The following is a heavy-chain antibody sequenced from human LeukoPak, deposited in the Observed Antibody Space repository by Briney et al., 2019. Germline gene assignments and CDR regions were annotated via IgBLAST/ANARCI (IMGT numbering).Heavy chain of an antibody. Sequence: GGSLRLSCAASGFTFSSYWMHWVRQAPGKGLVWVSRINSDGSSTSYADSVKGRFTISRDNAKNTLYLQMNSLRVEDTAICYCTRDRVVGATQGLGAWGQGTLVTVSS. D-gene: IGHD1-26*01. J-gene: IGHJ4*02. CDR2: INSDGSST. CDR1: GFTFSSYW. CDR3: TRDRVVGATQGLGA. V-gene: IGHV3-74*01.